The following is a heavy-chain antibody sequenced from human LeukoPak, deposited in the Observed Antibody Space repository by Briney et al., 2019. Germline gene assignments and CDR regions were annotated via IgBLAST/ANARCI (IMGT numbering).Heavy chain of an antibody. D-gene: IGHD3-10*01. CDR1: GGSISSYY. CDR3: ARVRQGAFDI. V-gene: IGHV4-59*01. J-gene: IGHJ3*02. CDR2: IYYSGST. Sequence: KTSETLSLTCTVSGGSISSYYWSWIRQPPGKGLEWIGYIYYSGSTNYNPSLKSRVTISVDTSKNQFSLKLSSVTAADTAVYYCARVRQGAFDIWGQGTMVIVSS.